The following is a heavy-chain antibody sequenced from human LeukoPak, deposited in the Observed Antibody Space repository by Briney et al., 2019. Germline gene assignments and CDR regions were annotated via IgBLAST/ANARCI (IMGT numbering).Heavy chain of an antibody. Sequence: PGGSLRLSCAASGFTFSSYWMHWVRQAPGKGLEWVSSISSSSSYIYYADSVKGRFTISRDNAKNSLYLQMNSLRAEDTAVYYCASFTIFGVAYLQWGQGTLVTVSS. D-gene: IGHD3-3*01. J-gene: IGHJ4*02. CDR3: ASFTIFGVAYLQ. CDR1: GFTFSSYW. V-gene: IGHV3-21*01. CDR2: ISSSSSYI.